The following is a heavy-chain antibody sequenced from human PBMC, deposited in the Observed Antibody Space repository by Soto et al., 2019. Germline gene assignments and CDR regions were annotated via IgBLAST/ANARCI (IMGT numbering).Heavy chain of an antibody. CDR1: GFTFSSYA. CDR3: AKYLTTEYDY. J-gene: IGHJ4*02. CDR2: ISGSGGST. Sequence: PGGSLRLSCAASGFTFSSYAMTWVRQAPGKGLEWVSAISGSGGSTYYAESVKGRFTISRDNSKNTLYLQMNSLSTKDTAVYYWAKYLTTEYDYWGQRTGVTVSA. V-gene: IGHV3-23*01. D-gene: IGHD4-17*01.